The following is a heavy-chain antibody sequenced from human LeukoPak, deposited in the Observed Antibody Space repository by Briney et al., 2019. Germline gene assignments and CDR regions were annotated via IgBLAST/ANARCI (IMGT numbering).Heavy chain of an antibody. CDR2: IKQDGSEK. CDR1: GSTFSSYW. J-gene: IGHJ4*02. D-gene: IGHD3-3*01. V-gene: IGHV3-7*01. CDR3: ARDLSTPLGGYYMSGFNY. Sequence: PGGSLRLSCAASGSTFSSYWMSWVRQAPGKGLEWVANIKQDGSEKYYVDSVKGRFTISRDNAKNSLYLQMNSLRAEDTAVYYCARDLSTPLGGYYMSGFNYWCQGTLVTVSS.